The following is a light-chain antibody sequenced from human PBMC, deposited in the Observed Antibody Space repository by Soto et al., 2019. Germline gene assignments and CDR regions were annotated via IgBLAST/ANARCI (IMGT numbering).Light chain of an antibody. CDR1: QSVSSN. V-gene: IGKV3-15*01. CDR2: GAS. CDR3: QQYTNWPT. Sequence: EVVLTQSPGTLSLSPGERATLSCRASQSVSSNLAWYQQKSGQAPRLLIYGASARATGVPARFSGSGSGTEFTLTISSLQSEDFAVYFCQQYTNWPTFGQGTKVDIK. J-gene: IGKJ1*01.